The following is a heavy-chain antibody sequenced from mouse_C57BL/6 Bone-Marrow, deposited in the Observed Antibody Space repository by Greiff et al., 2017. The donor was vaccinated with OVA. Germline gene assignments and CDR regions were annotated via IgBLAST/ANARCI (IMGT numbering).Heavy chain of an antibody. CDR3: ARDPYGDWYFDV. CDR2: IDPSDSYT. J-gene: IGHJ1*03. D-gene: IGHD1-1*01. Sequence: QVQLQQPGSELVKPGASVKLSCKASGYTFPSYWMQWVKQRPGQGLEWIGEIDPSDSYTNYNQKFKGKATLTVDTSSSTAYMQLSSLTSEDSAVYYCARDPYGDWYFDVWGTGTTVTVSS. CDR1: GYTFPSYW. V-gene: IGHV1-50*01.